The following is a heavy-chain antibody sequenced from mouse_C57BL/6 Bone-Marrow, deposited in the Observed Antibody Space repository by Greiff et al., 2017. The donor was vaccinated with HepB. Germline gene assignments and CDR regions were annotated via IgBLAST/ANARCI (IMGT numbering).Heavy chain of an antibody. Sequence: VKLMESGAELVKPGASVKLSCKASGYTFTEYTIHWVKQRSGQGLEWIGWFYPGSGSIKYNEKFKDKATLTADKSSSTVYMELSRLTSEDSAVYFCARHEAGGNYPYAMDYWGQGTSVTVSS. CDR1: GYTFTEYT. CDR3: ARHEAGGNYPYAMDY. D-gene: IGHD2-1*01. V-gene: IGHV1-62-2*01. J-gene: IGHJ4*01. CDR2: FYPGSGSI.